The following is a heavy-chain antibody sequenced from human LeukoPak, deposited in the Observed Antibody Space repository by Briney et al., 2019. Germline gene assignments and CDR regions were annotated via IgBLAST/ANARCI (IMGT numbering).Heavy chain of an antibody. CDR3: APLVGSGSYPY. D-gene: IGHD3-10*01. J-gene: IGHJ4*02. Sequence: GGSVKVSCKASGYTFTSYYMHWVRQAPGQGLEWMGWMNPNSGNTGYAQKFQGRVTMTRNTSISTAYMELSSLRSEDTAVYYCAPLVGSGSYPYWGQGTLVTVSS. V-gene: IGHV1-8*02. CDR2: MNPNSGNT. CDR1: GYTFTSYY.